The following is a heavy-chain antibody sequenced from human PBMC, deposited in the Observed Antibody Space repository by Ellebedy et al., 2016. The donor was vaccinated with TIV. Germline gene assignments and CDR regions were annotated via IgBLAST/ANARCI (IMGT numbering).Heavy chain of an antibody. Sequence: GESLKISCEASGFTFSNHTMNWVRQAPGKGLEWVSSISSHGSYIYYADAVKGRFTISRDNAKNSLYVQMHSLRVEDTAVYYCARDPYSSGWFSDYWGQGTLVTVSS. CDR2: ISSHGSYI. CDR3: ARDPYSSGWFSDY. V-gene: IGHV3-21*01. D-gene: IGHD6-19*01. J-gene: IGHJ4*02. CDR1: GFTFSNHT.